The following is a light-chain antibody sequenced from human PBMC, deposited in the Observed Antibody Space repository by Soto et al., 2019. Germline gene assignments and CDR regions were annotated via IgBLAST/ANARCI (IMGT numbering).Light chain of an antibody. CDR3: HQYNNWPT. V-gene: IGKV3-15*01. CDR2: GAS. Sequence: MTQSPATLSVSPGNRVTLSCRASQSVGSELAWYQQKPGQAPRLLIYGASTRATDIPVRFSGSGSGTEFTLTISSLQSEDFAIYYCHQYNNWPTFGQGTKVDIK. J-gene: IGKJ1*01. CDR1: QSVGSE.